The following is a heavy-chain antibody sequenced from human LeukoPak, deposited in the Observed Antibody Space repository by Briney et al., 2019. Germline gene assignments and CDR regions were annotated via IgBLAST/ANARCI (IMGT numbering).Heavy chain of an antibody. CDR2: ISSTSSYI. V-gene: IGHV3-21*04. D-gene: IGHD2-15*01. Sequence: PGGSLRLSCTASGFTFSHYTINWVRQAPGKGLECVSSISSTSSYISYADSVKGRFTISRDNSKNTLYLQMNSLRAEDTAVYYCAKDTLVLYAFDIWGQGTMVTVSS. CDR1: GFTFSHYT. CDR3: AKDTLVLYAFDI. J-gene: IGHJ3*02.